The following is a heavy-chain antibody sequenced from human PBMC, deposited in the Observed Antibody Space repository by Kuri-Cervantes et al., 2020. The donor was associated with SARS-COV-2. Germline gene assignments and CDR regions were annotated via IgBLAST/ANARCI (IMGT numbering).Heavy chain of an antibody. CDR2: INHSGST. Sequence: SQTLSLTCAVYGGSFSGYYWSWIRQPPGKGLEWIGEINHSGSTNYNPSPKSRVTISVDTSKNQFSLKLTSVTAADSAIYYCARGRVDITMMLVVVTGGLHYLDSWGQGTLVTVSS. V-gene: IGHV4-34*01. J-gene: IGHJ4*02. CDR1: GGSFSGYY. D-gene: IGHD3-22*01. CDR3: ARGRVDITMMLVVVTGGLHYLDS.